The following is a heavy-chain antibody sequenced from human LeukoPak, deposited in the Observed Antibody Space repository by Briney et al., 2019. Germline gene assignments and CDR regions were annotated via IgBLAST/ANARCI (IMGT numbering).Heavy chain of an antibody. V-gene: IGHV3-48*04. CDR3: ARARAGVYMDV. CDR1: EFTFISYS. Sequence: GGSLRLSYAPPEFTFISYSRNGAPQAPGRGRGGVSYISFSSSPIYYADSVKGRFTISRDNAKNSLYLQMNSLRAEDTAMYYCARARAGVYMDVWGKGTTVTVSS. J-gene: IGHJ6*03. D-gene: IGHD2-8*01. CDR2: ISFSSSPI.